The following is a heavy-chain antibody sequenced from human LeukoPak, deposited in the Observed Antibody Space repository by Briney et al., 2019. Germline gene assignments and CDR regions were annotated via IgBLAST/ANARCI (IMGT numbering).Heavy chain of an antibody. CDR2: ISYDGSNK. J-gene: IGHJ4*02. CDR1: VFTFGSYG. V-gene: IGHV3-30*18. CDR3: AKDGALWFGEFIDY. Sequence: GGSRRLSCAASVFTFGSYGMHWVRQAPGKGLEGVAVISYDGSNKSYADHVKGRFTLSRDHSKNTLYLQMNSLRAEDTAVYYCAKDGALWFGEFIDYWGQGTLVRVSS. D-gene: IGHD3-10*01.